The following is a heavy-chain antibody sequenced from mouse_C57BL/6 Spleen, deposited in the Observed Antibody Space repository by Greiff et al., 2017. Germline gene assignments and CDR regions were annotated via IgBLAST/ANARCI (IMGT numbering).Heavy chain of an antibody. CDR2: IDPETGGT. J-gene: IGHJ2*01. CDR3: TPIYYYGSSDFDY. CDR1: GYTFTDYE. V-gene: IGHV1-15*01. D-gene: IGHD1-1*01. Sequence: QVQLKQSGAELVRPGAPVTLSCKASGYTFTDYEMHWVKQTPVHGLEWIGAIDPETGGTAYNQKFKGKAILTADKSSSTAYMELRSLTSEDSAVYYCTPIYYYGSSDFDYWGQGTTLTVSS.